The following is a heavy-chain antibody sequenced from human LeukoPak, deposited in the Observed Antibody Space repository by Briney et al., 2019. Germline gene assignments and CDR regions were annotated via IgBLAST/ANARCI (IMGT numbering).Heavy chain of an antibody. CDR3: ARMGITAAGVDY. J-gene: IGHJ4*02. CDR1: GFTFKSYS. CDR2: ISSTSDTR. V-gene: IGHV3-48*01. D-gene: IGHD6-13*01. Sequence: GGSLRLSCVASGFTFKSYSTDWVRQAPGKGLQWISFISSTSDTRYYADSLKGRFTISRDNAKNSLYLQIDSLRAEDTAVYYCARMGITAAGVDYWGQGTLVTVSS.